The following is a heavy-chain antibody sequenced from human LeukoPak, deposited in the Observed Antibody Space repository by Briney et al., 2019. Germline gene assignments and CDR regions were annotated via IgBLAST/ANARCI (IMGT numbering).Heavy chain of an antibody. CDR1: GFTFSSYA. CDR3: ARGRSITLLRGVAMSDGFDF. J-gene: IGHJ3*01. Sequence: GGSLRLSCTASGFTFSSYAMNWVRQAPGKGLEWVSGIGAGGTFTYYADSVKGRFTIFRGNAKNSLYLQMNGLRAEDTAVYYCARGRSITLLRGVAMSDGFDFWGQGAMVTVSS. D-gene: IGHD3-10*01. V-gene: IGHV3-23*01. CDR2: IGAGGTFT.